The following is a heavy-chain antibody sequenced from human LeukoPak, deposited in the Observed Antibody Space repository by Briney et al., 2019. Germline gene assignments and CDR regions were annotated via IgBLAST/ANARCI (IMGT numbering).Heavy chain of an antibody. V-gene: IGHV4-39*01. CDR2: VYYSGST. D-gene: IGHD4-17*01. CDR3: ASRVTTPFFDY. Sequence: SETLSLTCTVSGGSISSSSYYWGWIRQPPGEGLEWIGNVYYSGSTYQNPSLKSRVTISVDTSKNQFSLKLSSVTAADTAVYHCASRVTTPFFDYWGQGTLVTVSS. J-gene: IGHJ4*02. CDR1: GGSISSSSYY.